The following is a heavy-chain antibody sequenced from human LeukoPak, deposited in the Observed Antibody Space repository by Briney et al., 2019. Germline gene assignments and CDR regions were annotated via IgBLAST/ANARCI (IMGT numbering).Heavy chain of an antibody. CDR3: ARVIGSYGDSAY. CDR2: IISSSSAI. J-gene: IGHJ4*02. CDR1: GFTFSSYS. Sequence: GGSLRLSCAASGFTFSSYSMNWVRQAPGKGLEGVSYIISSSSAIYYADSVKGRFTISRDNAENSLYLQMNSLRAEDTAVYYCARVIGSYGDSAYWGQGTLVTVSS. V-gene: IGHV3-48*04. D-gene: IGHD1-26*01.